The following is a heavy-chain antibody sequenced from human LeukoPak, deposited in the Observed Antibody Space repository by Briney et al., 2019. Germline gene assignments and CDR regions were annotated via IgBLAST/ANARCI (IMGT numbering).Heavy chain of an antibody. V-gene: IGHV3-30*04. J-gene: IGHJ5*02. D-gene: IGHD3-10*01. CDR3: ARAGWEYYYGSGSQETNWFDP. CDR2: ITGDGNNQ. Sequence: GGSLRLSCAASGFIFRNYAMHWVRQAPGKGPEWVAIITGDGNNQYYPDSVKGRFTISRDNSKNTLYLQMNSLRAEDTAVYYCARAGWEYYYGSGSQETNWFDPWGQGTLVTVSS. CDR1: GFIFRNYA.